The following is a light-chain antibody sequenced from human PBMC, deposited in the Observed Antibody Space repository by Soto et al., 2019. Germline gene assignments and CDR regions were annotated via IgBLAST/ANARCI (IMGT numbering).Light chain of an antibody. CDR3: QHYNNWPYT. CDR1: QSVSNNY. V-gene: IGKV3-20*01. CDR2: GAS. J-gene: IGKJ2*01. Sequence: EIVLTQSPGTLSLSPGERATLSCRASQSVSNNYLAWYQQKPGQAPRLLIYGASNRATGIPDRFSGSGSGTDFTLTISRLEPEDFAVYYCQHYNNWPYTFGQGTKVEIK.